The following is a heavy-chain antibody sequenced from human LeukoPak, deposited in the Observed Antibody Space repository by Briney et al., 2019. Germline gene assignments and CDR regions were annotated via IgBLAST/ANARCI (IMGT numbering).Heavy chain of an antibody. J-gene: IGHJ5*02. CDR1: GYSISTGYY. CDR3: ARASSGWYNWFDP. D-gene: IGHD6-19*01. CDR2: FYHGGST. V-gene: IGHV4-38-2*02. Sequence: SETLSLTCTVSGYSISTGYYWDWIRQPPGKGLEWIGTFYHGGSTYYNPSLKSRVTISVDTSKNQFSLKLSSVTAADTAVYYCARASSGWYNWFDPWGQGTLVTVSS.